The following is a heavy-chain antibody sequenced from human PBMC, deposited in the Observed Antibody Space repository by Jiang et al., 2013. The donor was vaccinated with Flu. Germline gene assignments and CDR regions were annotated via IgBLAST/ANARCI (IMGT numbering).Heavy chain of an antibody. CDR2: IYYIGNT. V-gene: IGHV4-59*03. D-gene: IGHD3-22*01. Sequence: GSGLVKPSETLSLTCSVSGDSISSYYWSWIRQPPGKGLEWIAYIYYIGNTKYNPSLKTRVTISVDTSKNQFSLKLNSVTAADTAVYYCAGSRGGSHYGVWYFDLWGRGTPVTVSS. CDR3: AGSRGGSHYGVWYFDL. J-gene: IGHJ2*01. CDR1: GDSISSYY.